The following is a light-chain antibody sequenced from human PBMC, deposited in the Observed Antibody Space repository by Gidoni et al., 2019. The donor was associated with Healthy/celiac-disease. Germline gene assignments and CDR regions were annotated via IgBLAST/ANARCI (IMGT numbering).Light chain of an antibody. CDR3: QQYNNWPLT. V-gene: IGKV3-15*01. J-gene: IGKJ4*01. CDR2: GAS. CDR1: QRVSSN. Sequence: EIVSTQSPATRSVSPGERATLSCSASQRVSSNLAWYQQRPGQAPRLLIYGASTRATGLPARFSASGSGTEFTLTISSLQSEDFAVYYCQQYNNWPLTFGGGTKVEIK.